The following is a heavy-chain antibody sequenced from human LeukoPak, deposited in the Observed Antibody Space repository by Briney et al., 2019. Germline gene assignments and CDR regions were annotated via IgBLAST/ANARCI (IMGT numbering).Heavy chain of an antibody. CDR2: ISWDGGST. CDR1: GFTFDDYA. D-gene: IGHD6-13*01. J-gene: IGHJ4*02. CDR3: AKDIDPRIAAAGTPIDY. Sequence: GGSLRLSCAASGFTFDDYAMHWVRQAPGKGLEWVSLISWDGGSTYYADSVKGRFTISRDNSKNSLYLQMNSLRAEDTALYYCAKDIDPRIAAAGTPIDYWGQGTLVTVSS. V-gene: IGHV3-43D*03.